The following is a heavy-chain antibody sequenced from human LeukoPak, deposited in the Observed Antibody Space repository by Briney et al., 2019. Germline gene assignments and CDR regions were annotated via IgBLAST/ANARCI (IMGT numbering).Heavy chain of an antibody. CDR2: ISSSSSTI. Sequence: GGSLRLSYAASGFTFSSYSMNWVRQAPGKGLEWVSYISSSSSTIYYADSVKGRFTISRDNAKNSLYLQMNSLRAEDTAVYYCARDLSEPHWYSSGWSLDVWGQGTTVTVSS. J-gene: IGHJ6*02. V-gene: IGHV3-48*04. D-gene: IGHD6-19*01. CDR1: GFTFSSYS. CDR3: ARDLSEPHWYSSGWSLDV.